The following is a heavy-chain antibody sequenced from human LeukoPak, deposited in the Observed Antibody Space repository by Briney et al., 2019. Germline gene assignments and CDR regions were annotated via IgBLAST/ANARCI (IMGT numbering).Heavy chain of an antibody. CDR1: GFTFSSDF. J-gene: IGHJ6*02. Sequence: GGSLRLSCVASGFTFSSDFMHWIRQAPGEGLMWVSQISGDETYTNYADSVKGRLTISRDNAKNTLYLQMNSLRAEDTAVYYCARDPHYYSSGWYVWYGMDVWGQGTTVTVSS. CDR2: ISGDETYT. CDR3: ARDPHYYSSGWYVWYGMDV. V-gene: IGHV3-74*01. D-gene: IGHD6-19*01.